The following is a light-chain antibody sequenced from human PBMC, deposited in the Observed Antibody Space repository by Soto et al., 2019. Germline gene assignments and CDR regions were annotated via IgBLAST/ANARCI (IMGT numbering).Light chain of an antibody. Sequence: QSVLTQPPSVSAAPGQKVTISCSGSSSNIGGNSVSWYQQLPGTAPKLLIYDDNTRRPAIPASFSCSTSATSATLGITGLQTGEEADYYCGSWYSSLSAYVFGTGTKVTVL. CDR3: GSWYSSLSAYV. CDR1: SSNIGGNS. V-gene: IGLV1-51*01. CDR2: DDN. J-gene: IGLJ1*01.